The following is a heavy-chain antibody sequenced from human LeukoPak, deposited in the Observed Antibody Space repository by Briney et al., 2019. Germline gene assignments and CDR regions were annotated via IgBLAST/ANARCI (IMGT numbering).Heavy chain of an antibody. D-gene: IGHD7-27*01. CDR2: INAGNGNT. V-gene: IGHV1-3*01. J-gene: IGHJ4*02. Sequence: GASVKVSCKASGYTFTSYAMHWVRQAPGQRLEWMGWINAGNGNTKYSQKFQGRVTITRDTSASTAYMELSSLRSEDTAVYYCARAERELLGRPFDYWGQGTLVTVSS. CDR3: ARAERELLGRPFDY. CDR1: GYTFTSYA.